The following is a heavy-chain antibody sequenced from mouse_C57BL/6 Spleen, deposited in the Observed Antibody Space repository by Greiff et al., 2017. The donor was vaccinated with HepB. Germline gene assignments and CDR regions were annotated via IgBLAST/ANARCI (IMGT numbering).Heavy chain of an antibody. D-gene: IGHD2-3*01. CDR1: GFTFSDYG. Sequence: VQLKESGGGLVKPGGSLKLSCAASGFTFSDYGMHWVRQAPEKGLEWVAYISSGSITIYYADTVKGRFTISRDNAKNTLFLQMTSLRSEDTAMYYCARDGYSYAMDYWGQGTSVTVSS. CDR3: ARDGYSYAMDY. CDR2: ISSGSITI. V-gene: IGHV5-17*01. J-gene: IGHJ4*01.